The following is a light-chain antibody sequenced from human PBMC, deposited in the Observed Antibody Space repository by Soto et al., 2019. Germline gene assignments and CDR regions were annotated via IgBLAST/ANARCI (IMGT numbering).Light chain of an antibody. CDR1: ENINKW. CDR3: QQYNSYPWT. V-gene: IGKV1-5*03. J-gene: IGKJ1*01. Sequence: DIQMTQSPSTLSASVGDRVTITCRASENINKWLAWYQQRPGTVPKLLIYQASNLESGVPSNFSGSGSGTEFTLTISSLQPEDFATYYCQQYNSYPWTFGQGTKVDI. CDR2: QAS.